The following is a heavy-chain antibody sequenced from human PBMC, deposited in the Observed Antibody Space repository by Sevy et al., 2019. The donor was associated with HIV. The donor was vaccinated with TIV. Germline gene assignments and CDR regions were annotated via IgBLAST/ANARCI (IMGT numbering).Heavy chain of an antibody. Sequence: SETLSLTCAVSGYSISSGYYWGWIRQPPGKGLEWIGSIYHSGSTYYNPSLKSRVTISVDTSKNQFSLKLGSVTAADTAVYYCARDGPEAQSGSYYLYYYYGMDVWGQGTTVTVSS. J-gene: IGHJ6*02. D-gene: IGHD1-26*01. CDR3: ARDGPEAQSGSYYLYYYYGMDV. CDR2: IYHSGST. CDR1: GYSISSGYY. V-gene: IGHV4-38-2*02.